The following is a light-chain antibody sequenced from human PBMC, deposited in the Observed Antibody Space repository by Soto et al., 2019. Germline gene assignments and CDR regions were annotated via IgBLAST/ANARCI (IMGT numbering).Light chain of an antibody. CDR3: QQRSNWPPSLT. Sequence: EIVLTQSPATLSLSPGERATLSCRASQSVSSYLAWYQQKPGQAPRLLIYDASNRATGIPARFSGSGSGTDFTLTSSSLEPEDFAVYYCQQRSNWPPSLTFGQGTRLEIK. CDR1: QSVSSY. J-gene: IGKJ5*01. CDR2: DAS. V-gene: IGKV3-11*01.